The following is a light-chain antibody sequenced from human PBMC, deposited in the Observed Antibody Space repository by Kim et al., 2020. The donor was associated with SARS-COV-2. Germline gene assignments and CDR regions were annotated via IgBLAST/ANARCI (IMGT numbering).Light chain of an antibody. V-gene: IGKV1-39*01. Sequence: ASVGDRVTITCRASQIITSYLNWYQQKPGRAPKLLIYAASNLESGVPSRFSGSGSGTGFSLTISRLQGEDFATYYCQQSFITPLTFGQGTKVDIK. CDR1: QIITSY. J-gene: IGKJ1*01. CDR2: AAS. CDR3: QQSFITPLT.